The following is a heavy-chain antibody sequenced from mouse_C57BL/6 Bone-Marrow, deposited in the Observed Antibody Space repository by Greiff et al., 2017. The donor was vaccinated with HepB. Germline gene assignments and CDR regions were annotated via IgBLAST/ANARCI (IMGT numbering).Heavy chain of an antibody. CDR2: ISSGSSTI. CDR1: GFTFSDYG. Sequence: EVKLQESGGGLVKPGGSLKLSCAASGFTFSDYGMHWVRQAPEKGLEWVAYISSGSSTIYYADTVKGRFTISRDNAKNTLFLQMTRLRSEDTAMYYCARPHYYGSSYGFAYWGQGTLVTVSA. V-gene: IGHV5-17*01. J-gene: IGHJ3*01. CDR3: ARPHYYGSSYGFAY. D-gene: IGHD1-1*01.